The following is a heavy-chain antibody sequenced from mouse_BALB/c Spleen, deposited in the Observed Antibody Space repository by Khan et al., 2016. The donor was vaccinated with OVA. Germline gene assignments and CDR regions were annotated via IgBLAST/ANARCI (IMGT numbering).Heavy chain of an antibody. J-gene: IGHJ2*01. CDR3: ARQSYDYDDYFDY. D-gene: IGHD2-4*01. CDR2: ISSGGGST. Sequence: LVESGGGLVKPGGSLKLSCAASGFAFSSYDMSWVRQTPEKRLEWVAYISSGGGSTYYPDTVKGRFTISRDNAKNTLYLQMSSLKSEDTAMYYCARQSYDYDDYFDYWGQGTTLTVSS. CDR1: GFAFSSYD. V-gene: IGHV5-12-1*01.